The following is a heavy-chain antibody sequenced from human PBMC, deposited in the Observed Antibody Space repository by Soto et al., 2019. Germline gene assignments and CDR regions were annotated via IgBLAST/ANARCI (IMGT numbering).Heavy chain of an antibody. CDR2: LSWDRSTV. CDR1: GSSSDPFT. D-gene: IGHD2-15*01. Sequence: GGSLRLSCVASGSSSDPFTMRWVRELPGKGLEWVAGLSWDRSTVAYADSVQGRFNISRDHAKNSVDLLMDSLRPDDTALYFCAVSSPDIVVLPSSIYFTSWGPGTQVTGSS. J-gene: IGHJ4*02. V-gene: IGHV3-9*02. CDR3: AVSSPDIVVLPSSIYFTS.